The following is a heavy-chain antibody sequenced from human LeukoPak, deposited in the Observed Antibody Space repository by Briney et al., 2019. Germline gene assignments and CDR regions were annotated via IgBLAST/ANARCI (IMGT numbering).Heavy chain of an antibody. Sequence: SGGSLRLSCAASGFTFSNYAMSWVRQAPGKGLEWVSVISASGATTYNADSVKGRFTISRDNAKNSLYLQMNSLRAEDTALYYCARGPLYYYYYMDVWGKGTTVTVSS. V-gene: IGHV3-23*01. CDR3: ARGPLYYYYYMDV. CDR2: ISASGATT. J-gene: IGHJ6*03. CDR1: GFTFSNYA.